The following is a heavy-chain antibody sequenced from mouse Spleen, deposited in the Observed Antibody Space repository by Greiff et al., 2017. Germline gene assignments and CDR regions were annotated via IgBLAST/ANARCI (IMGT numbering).Heavy chain of an antibody. Sequence: EVKLVESGGGLVQPGGSRKLSCAASGFTFSSFGMHWVRQAPEKGLEWVAYISSGSSTIYYADTVKGRFTISRDNPKNTLFLQMTSLRSEDTAMYYCARYWHFDYWGQGTTLTVSS. CDR2: ISSGSSTI. V-gene: IGHV5-17*02. J-gene: IGHJ2*01. D-gene: IGHD4-1*01. CDR1: GFTFSSFG. CDR3: ARYWHFDY.